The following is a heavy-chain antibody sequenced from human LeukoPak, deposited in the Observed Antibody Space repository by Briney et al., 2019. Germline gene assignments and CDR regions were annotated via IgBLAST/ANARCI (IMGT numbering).Heavy chain of an antibody. CDR1: GFTFITCG. CDR3: VRGYSYGEEYFDY. V-gene: IGHV3-33*01. CDR2: IWYDGSNK. Sequence: PGRSLRLSCAASGFTFITCGMNWVRQAPGKGLEWVAVIWYDGSNKYYADSVKGRFTISRDNSKNTLYLQMNSLRAEDTAVYYCVRGYSYGEEYFDYWGQGTLVTVSS. D-gene: IGHD5-18*01. J-gene: IGHJ4*02.